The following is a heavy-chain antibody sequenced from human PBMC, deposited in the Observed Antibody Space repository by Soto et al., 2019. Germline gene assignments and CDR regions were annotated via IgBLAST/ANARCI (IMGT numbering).Heavy chain of an antibody. CDR3: AKDLTRGDGYEDPDY. V-gene: IGHV3-23*01. CDR2: IYAAGGSK. J-gene: IGHJ4*02. CDR1: GFVFSNYA. D-gene: IGHD5-12*01. Sequence: GGSLRLSCAASGFVFSNYAMFWFRQAPGRGLEWVSTIYAAGGSKYYAGSVKGRFTVSRENSRDTLFLQMDSLSVEDTAIYFCAKDLTRGDGYEDPDYWGQGTLVTVSS.